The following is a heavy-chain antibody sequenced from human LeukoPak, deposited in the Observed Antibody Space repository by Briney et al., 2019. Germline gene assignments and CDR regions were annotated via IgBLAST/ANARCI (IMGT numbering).Heavy chain of an antibody. CDR3: ARHSSGYYYYGMDV. CDR2: IYYSGST. CDR1: GGSISSYY. V-gene: IGHV4-59*08. J-gene: IGHJ6*02. D-gene: IGHD6-19*01. Sequence: NSSETLSLTCTVSGGSISSYYWSWIRQPPGKGLEWIGYIYYSGSTNYNPSPKSRVTISVDTSKNQFSLKLSSVTAADTAVYYCARHSSGYYYYGMDVWGQGTTVTVSS.